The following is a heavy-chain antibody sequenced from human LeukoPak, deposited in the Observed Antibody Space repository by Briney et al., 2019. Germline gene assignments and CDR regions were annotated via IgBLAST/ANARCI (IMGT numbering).Heavy chain of an antibody. CDR2: FDPEDGET. Sequence: ASVKVSCKVSGYTLTELSMHWVRQAPGKGLEWMGGFDPEDGETIYAQKFQGRVTMTEDTSTDTAYMELSSLRSEDTAVYYCATAWGAMGPAYFDYWGQGTLVTVSS. CDR3: ATAWGAMGPAYFDY. V-gene: IGHV1-24*01. J-gene: IGHJ4*02. D-gene: IGHD3-16*01. CDR1: GYTLTELS.